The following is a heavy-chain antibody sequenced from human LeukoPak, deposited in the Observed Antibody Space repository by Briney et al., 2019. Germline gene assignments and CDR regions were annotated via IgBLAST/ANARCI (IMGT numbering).Heavy chain of an antibody. Sequence: SETLSLTCTVSGGSISSGGYYWSWIRQPPGKGLEWIGYIYHSGSTYYNPSLKSRVTISVDRSKNQFSLKLSSVTAADTAVYYCARDRSSSYYYYMDVWGKGTTVTVSS. V-gene: IGHV4-30-2*01. J-gene: IGHJ6*03. D-gene: IGHD6-6*01. CDR2: IYHSGST. CDR3: ARDRSSSYYYYMDV. CDR1: GGSISSGGYY.